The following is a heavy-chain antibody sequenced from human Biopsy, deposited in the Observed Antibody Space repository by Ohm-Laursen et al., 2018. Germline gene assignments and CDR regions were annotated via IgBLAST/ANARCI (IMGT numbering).Heavy chain of an antibody. CDR3: ARIPILVVPAAIVYRHRRHLQGLDV. D-gene: IGHD2-2*02. CDR2: IYWVVPK. Sequence: TQTLPLTCTLSGFSLNTRGMSVTWIRQPPGKALDWLARIYWVVPKFYSESLKTRLTISKGTSENHVVLTLSYVPPVDTATYYCARIPILVVPAAIVYRHRRHLQGLDVWGQGTTVIVSS. CDR1: GFSLNTRGMS. V-gene: IGHV2-70*16. J-gene: IGHJ6*02.